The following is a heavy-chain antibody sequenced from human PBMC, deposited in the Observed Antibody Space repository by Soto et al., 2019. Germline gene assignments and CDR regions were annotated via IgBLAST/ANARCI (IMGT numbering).Heavy chain of an antibody. CDR3: ARGLIAAAGKNDAFDI. CDR1: GGTFSSYA. CDR2: IIPIFGTA. V-gene: IGHV1-69*13. D-gene: IGHD6-13*01. Sequence: SVKVSCKASGGTFSSYAISWVRQAPGQGLEWMGGIIPIFGTANYAQKFQGRVTITADESTSTAYMELSSLRSEDTAVYYCARGLIAAAGKNDAFDIWGQGTMVTVSS. J-gene: IGHJ3*02.